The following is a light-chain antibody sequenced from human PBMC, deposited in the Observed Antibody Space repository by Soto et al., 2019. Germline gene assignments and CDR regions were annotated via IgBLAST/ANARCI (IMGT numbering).Light chain of an antibody. Sequence: DLQMTQSPSTLSASVGDRVTITWRASQSIDIWLAWYQQKAGKAPKILIYDASTFENRVPLRCSSSGSGTEFTLTISVLQPDDFATYYCQKYNTYSYTFGQRKKLEIK. V-gene: IGKV1-5*01. CDR1: QSIDIW. CDR2: DAS. CDR3: QKYNTYSYT. J-gene: IGKJ2*01.